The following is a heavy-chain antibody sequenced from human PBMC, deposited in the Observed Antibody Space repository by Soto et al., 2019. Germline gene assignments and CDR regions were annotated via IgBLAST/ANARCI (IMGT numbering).Heavy chain of an antibody. Sequence: SETLSLTCTVSGGSISSSSYYWGWIRQPPGKGLEWIGSIYYSGSTYYNPSLKSRVTISVDTSKNQFSLKLSSVTAADTAVYYCARPRPRYCSGGSCYHNWFDPWGQGTLVTVSS. V-gene: IGHV4-39*01. J-gene: IGHJ5*02. CDR3: ARPRPRYCSGGSCYHNWFDP. CDR1: GGSISSSSYY. D-gene: IGHD2-15*01. CDR2: IYYSGST.